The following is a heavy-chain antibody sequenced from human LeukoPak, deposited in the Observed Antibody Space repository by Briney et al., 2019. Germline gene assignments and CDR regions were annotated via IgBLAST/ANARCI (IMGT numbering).Heavy chain of an antibody. J-gene: IGHJ6*02. CDR2: IIPIFGTA. CDR1: GGTFSSYA. D-gene: IGHD3-10*01. V-gene: IGHV1-69*05. Sequence: ASVKVSCKASGGTFSSYAISWVRQAPGQGLEWVGGIIPIFGTANYAQKFQGRVTMTRNTSISTAYMELSSLRSEDTAVYYCARGRMVRGVSKYYGMDVWGQGTTVTVSS. CDR3: ARGRMVRGVSKYYGMDV.